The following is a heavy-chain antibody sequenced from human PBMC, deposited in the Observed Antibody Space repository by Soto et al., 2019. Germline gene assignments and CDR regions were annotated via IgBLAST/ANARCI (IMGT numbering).Heavy chain of an antibody. V-gene: IGHV1-3*04. CDR3: ARAISGYVT. Sequence: QVQLVQSGAEMKKPGASVKISCKTSGINYNTYAIHWVRQAPGQGLEWMAWINNGNGDTRYSQNFQGRVTLTRDTSASTVYMDLDSLGSEDTGLYFCARAISGYVTWGQGTLVTVSS. D-gene: IGHD5-12*01. J-gene: IGHJ1*01. CDR2: INNGNGDT. CDR1: GINYNTYA.